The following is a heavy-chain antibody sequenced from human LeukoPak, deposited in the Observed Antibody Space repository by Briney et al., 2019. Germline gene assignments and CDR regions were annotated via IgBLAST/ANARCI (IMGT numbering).Heavy chain of an antibody. Sequence: SQTLSLTCAISGGSVSTNSGAWNWIRQSPSRGLEWLGRTYYRSKRTYNDYAVSVKSRISINPDTSKNQFSLQLNSVTPEDTAVYYCARESWYDNDSTGYTPGAFDIWGQGTMVTVSS. CDR2: TYYRSKRTYN. CDR3: ARESWYDNDSTGYTPGAFDI. D-gene: IGHD3-22*01. J-gene: IGHJ3*02. CDR1: GGSVSTNSGA. V-gene: IGHV6-1*01.